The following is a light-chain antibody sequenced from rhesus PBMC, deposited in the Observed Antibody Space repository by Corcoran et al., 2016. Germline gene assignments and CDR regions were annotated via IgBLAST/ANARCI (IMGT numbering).Light chain of an antibody. J-gene: IGKJ1*01. V-gene: IGKV1-21*01. CDR1: QGISIW. CDR3: QQYNSAPT. CDR2: TAS. Sequence: DIQMTQSPSSLSASVGDRVTITCRASQGISIWLAWYPQKPGKAPKVRINTASSSPSGAPSRFSGSGSGTAFTLTISSLQPEDFATYYCQQYNSAPTFGQGTKVEIK.